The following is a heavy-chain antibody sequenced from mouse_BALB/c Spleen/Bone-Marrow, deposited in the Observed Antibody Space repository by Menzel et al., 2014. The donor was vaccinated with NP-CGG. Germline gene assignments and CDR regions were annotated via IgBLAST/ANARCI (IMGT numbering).Heavy chain of an antibody. J-gene: IGHJ3*01. CDR2: IDPANGNT. Sequence: EVQLQQSGAELVEPGASVKLSCTASGFNIKDTYIHWVKQRPEQGLEWIGRIDPANGNTKYDPKFQGKATITTVTSSNTAYLQFSSLTSEDTAVYYCASYYYGRSSFACWGQGTLVTVSA. CDR1: GFNIKDTY. V-gene: IGHV14-3*02. CDR3: ASYYYGRSSFAC. D-gene: IGHD1-1*01.